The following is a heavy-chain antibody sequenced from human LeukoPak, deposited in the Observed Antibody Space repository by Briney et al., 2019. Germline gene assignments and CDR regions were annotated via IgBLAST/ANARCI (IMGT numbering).Heavy chain of an antibody. CDR2: ISSSGSTP. D-gene: IGHD3-10*01. V-gene: IGHV3-48*03. J-gene: IGHJ6*02. Sequence: AGGSLRLSCAASGFFFTNYEMNWVRQAPGKGLEWVSYISSSGSTPYYADSVKGRFTISRDNSKNTLYLQMNSLRAEDTAVYYCARSGSTYYYGMDVWGQGTTVTVSS. CDR1: GFFFTNYE. CDR3: ARSGSTYYYGMDV.